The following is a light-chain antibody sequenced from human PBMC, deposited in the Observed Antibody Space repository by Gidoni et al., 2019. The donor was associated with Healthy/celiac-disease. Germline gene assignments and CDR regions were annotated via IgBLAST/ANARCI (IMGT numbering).Light chain of an antibody. V-gene: IGKV3-11*01. CDR3: QQRSNWPRT. J-gene: IGKJ2*01. Sequence: EIVLTQSPATLSLSPGERATLSCRASQSVSSYLAWYQQKPGQAHRLLIYDASNRATGIPARFSGSGSGTDFTLTISSLEPEDFAVYYCQQRSNWPRTFXQXTKLEIK. CDR1: QSVSSY. CDR2: DAS.